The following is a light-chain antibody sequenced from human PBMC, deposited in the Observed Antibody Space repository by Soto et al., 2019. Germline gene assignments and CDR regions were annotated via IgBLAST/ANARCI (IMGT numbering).Light chain of an antibody. Sequence: NHPPATLYPTASKRANSSYRASQSVSSNLAWYQQKPGQAPRLLIYGASTRATGIQARCSGSGSGTEFTLTISSLQSEDFAVYYFQQYNNGTTWTFGQGTKVEI. CDR3: QQYNNGTTWT. J-gene: IGKJ1*01. V-gene: IGKV3-15*01. CDR1: QSVSSN. CDR2: GAS.